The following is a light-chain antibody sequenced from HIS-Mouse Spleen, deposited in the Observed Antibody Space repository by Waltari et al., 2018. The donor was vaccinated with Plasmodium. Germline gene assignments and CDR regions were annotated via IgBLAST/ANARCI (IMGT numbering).Light chain of an antibody. CDR2: AAS. Sequence: DIQMTQSPSSLSASVGDRVTITCRTSQSISSYLKWYQQKPGTAPKLLIYAASSLQSGVPSRFSGSGAGTDFTLTISSLQPEDVATYYCQQSYSTPWTFGQGTKVEIK. CDR1: QSISSY. CDR3: QQSYSTPWT. V-gene: IGKV1-39*01. J-gene: IGKJ1*01.